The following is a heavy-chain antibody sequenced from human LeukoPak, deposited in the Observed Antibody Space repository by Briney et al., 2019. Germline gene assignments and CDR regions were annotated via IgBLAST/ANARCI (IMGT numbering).Heavy chain of an antibody. CDR2: INPNSGGT. J-gene: IGHJ5*02. D-gene: IGHD6-6*01. V-gene: IGHV1-2*02. CDR1: GYTFTGYY. Sequence: ASVKVSCMPSGYTFTGYYMHWVRQAPGQGLEWMGWINPNSGGTNYAQKFQGRVTMTRDTSISTAYMELSRLRSDDTAVYYCARDLEYSSSSPWFDPWGQGTLVTVSS. CDR3: ARDLEYSSSSPWFDP.